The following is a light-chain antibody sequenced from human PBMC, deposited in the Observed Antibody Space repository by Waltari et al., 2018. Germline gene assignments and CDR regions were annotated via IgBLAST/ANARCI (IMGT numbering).Light chain of an antibody. CDR3: QQSYSTLR. CDR2: DAS. J-gene: IGKJ2*03. V-gene: IGKV1-39*01. CDR1: RNINNY. Sequence: DTQMTQSPSSVSASVGDRVTISCRASRNINNYLNWYQQKPGKAPNLLIYDASSLQSGVPSRFSGSGSGTEFTLIISGLQPEDFATYYWQQSYSTLRFGQGTKVEI.